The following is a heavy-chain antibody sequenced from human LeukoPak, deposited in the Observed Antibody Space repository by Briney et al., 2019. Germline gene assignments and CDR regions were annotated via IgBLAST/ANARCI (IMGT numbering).Heavy chain of an antibody. V-gene: IGHV4-59*01. Sequence: SETLSLTCTVSGGSISSYYWSWIRQPPGKGLEWIGYIYYSGSTNYNPSLKSRVTISVDTSKNQFSLKLSSVTAADTAVYYCARQKETTDSGFDYWGQGTLVTVSS. CDR3: ARQKETTDSGFDY. J-gene: IGHJ4*02. D-gene: IGHD4-17*01. CDR1: GGSISSYY. CDR2: IYYSGST.